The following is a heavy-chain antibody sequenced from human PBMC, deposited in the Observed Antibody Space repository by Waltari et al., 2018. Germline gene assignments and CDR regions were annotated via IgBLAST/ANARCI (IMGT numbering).Heavy chain of an antibody. CDR2: IFTSGST. J-gene: IGHJ3*02. CDR1: GGSISSGSYY. D-gene: IGHD6-13*01. Sequence: QVQLQESGPGLVKPSQTLSLTCTVSGGSISSGSYYWSWIRQPAGKGLEWIGYIFTSGSTNYNPSRKSRVTISVDTSKNQFSLKLSSVTAADTAVYYCARTGIAAAGNAPDAFDIWGQGTMVTVSS. CDR3: ARTGIAAAGNAPDAFDI. V-gene: IGHV4-61*09.